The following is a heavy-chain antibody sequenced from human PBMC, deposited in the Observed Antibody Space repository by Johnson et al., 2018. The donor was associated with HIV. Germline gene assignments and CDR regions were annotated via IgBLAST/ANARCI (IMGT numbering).Heavy chain of an antibody. V-gene: IGHV3-13*01. CDR1: GFTFSSSA. J-gene: IGHJ3*02. CDR3: AKGGVGRDGNRDAFDI. D-gene: IGHD5-24*01. CDR2: IGTAGDT. Sequence: VQLVESGGGLVQPGGSLRLSCAASGFTFSSSAMHWVRQATGKGLEWVSAIGTAGDTYYPGSVKGRVTISRDHPKNTLYRQMNSLRREETAVYYCAKGGVGRDGNRDAFDIWGQGTMVTVSS.